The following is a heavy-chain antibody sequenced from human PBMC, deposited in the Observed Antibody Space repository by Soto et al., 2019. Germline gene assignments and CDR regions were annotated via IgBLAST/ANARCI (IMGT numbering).Heavy chain of an antibody. CDR2: ISYDGSNK. CDR3: AKGEQSTAEYFQH. CDR1: GFNFSSYG. J-gene: IGHJ1*01. D-gene: IGHD1-26*01. V-gene: IGHV3-30*18. Sequence: QVQLVESGGGVVQPGRSLRLSCAASGFNFSSYGMHWVRQAPGKGLEWVAVISYDGSNKYYADSVKGRFTISRDNSKNTLYLQMNSLRAEDTAVYYCAKGEQSTAEYFQHWGQGTLVTVSS.